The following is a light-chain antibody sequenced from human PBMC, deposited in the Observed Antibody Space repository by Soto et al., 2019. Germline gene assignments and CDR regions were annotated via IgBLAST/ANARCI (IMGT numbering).Light chain of an antibody. CDR1: NSNIGTNP. CDR3: AAWDDSLNVAV. V-gene: IGLV1-44*01. CDR2: TNS. Sequence: QSVLTQPPSASGTPGQRVTISCSGSNSNIGTNPVNWFQHLPGSAPRLLIHTNSHRLSGVPDRISGSKSGTSASLTISGLQSEDEADYYCAAWDDSLNVAVFGGGTKVTVL. J-gene: IGLJ7*01.